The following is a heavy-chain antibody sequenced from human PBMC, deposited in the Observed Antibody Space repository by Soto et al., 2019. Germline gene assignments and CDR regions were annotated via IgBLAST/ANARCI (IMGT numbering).Heavy chain of an antibody. CDR3: ARDHRYNWNDEGWFDP. CDR2: LNPNSGNT. Sequence: QVQLVQSGAEVKKPGASVKVSCKASGYMFSTYDINWVRQAPGQGLEWMGWLNPNSGNTGYAQKFQGGVTMTRNTSINTAYMELSSRGSDDTAVYYCARDHRYNWNDEGWFDPWGQGTLVTVAS. J-gene: IGHJ5*02. D-gene: IGHD1-20*01. CDR1: GYMFSTYD. V-gene: IGHV1-8*01.